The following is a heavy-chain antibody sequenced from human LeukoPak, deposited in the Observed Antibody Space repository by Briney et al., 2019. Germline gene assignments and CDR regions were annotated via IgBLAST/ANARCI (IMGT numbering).Heavy chain of an antibody. D-gene: IGHD5-12*01. V-gene: IGHV1-69*06. J-gene: IGHJ4*02. Sequence: ASVTVSFKASGGTFSSYAISWVRQAPGQGLEWMGGIIPIFGTANYAQKFQGRVTITADKSTSTAYMELSSLRSEDTAVYYCARLPPTHGYSGYGGIDYWGQGTLVTVSS. CDR1: GGTFSSYA. CDR2: IIPIFGTA. CDR3: ARLPPTHGYSGYGGIDY.